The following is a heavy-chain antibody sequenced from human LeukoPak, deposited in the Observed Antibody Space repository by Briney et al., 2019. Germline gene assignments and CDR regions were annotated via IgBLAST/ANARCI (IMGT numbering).Heavy chain of an antibody. J-gene: IGHJ4*02. D-gene: IGHD3-3*01. V-gene: IGHV3-7*01. CDR3: ARWRGAQSEFEY. Sequence: GGSLRLSCAASGFTFTRYWMSWVRQAPGQGLEFVANIKQDGTKTEYVDSVKGRLTISRDNAKNSLYLQMNNVRAEDTAVYYCARWRGAQSEFEYWGQGTLVTVSS. CDR1: GFTFTRYW. CDR2: IKQDGTKT.